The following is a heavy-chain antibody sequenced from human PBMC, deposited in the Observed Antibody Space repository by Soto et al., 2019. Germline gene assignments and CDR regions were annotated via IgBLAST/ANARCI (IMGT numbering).Heavy chain of an antibody. CDR1: GFMFTSSA. Sequence: SVKVSCKTSGFMFTSSAVQWVRQARGQRLEWIGWLVVGSGNTHYAQHFQERVTLTRDMSTGTAYMELSSLRSEETAVYYCAAVPVLQFLKCLPDYFDYWRQVTLVTVSS. D-gene: IGHD3-3*01. J-gene: IGHJ4*02. CDR3: AAVPVLQFLKCLPDYFDY. CDR2: LVVGSGNT. V-gene: IGHV1-58*01.